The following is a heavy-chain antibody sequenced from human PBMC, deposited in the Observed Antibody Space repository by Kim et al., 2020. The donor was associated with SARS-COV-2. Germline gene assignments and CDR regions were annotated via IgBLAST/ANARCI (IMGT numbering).Heavy chain of an antibody. CDR1: GDSISRSTSF. Sequence: SETLSLTCTVSGDSISRSTSFWGWVRQTPGRALEWIALVYSDGRNHYNPSFKSRVTISVDTSKNQFSLEMRSMTAADTATYFCGRQRKIEFGDFEPFDFWGPGALVAVS. CDR3: GRQRKIEFGDFEPFDF. V-gene: IGHV4-39*01. CDR2: VYSDGRN. J-gene: IGHJ4*02. D-gene: IGHD4-17*01.